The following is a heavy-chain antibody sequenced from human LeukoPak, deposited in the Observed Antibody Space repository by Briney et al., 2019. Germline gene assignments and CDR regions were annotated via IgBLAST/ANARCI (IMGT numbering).Heavy chain of an antibody. J-gene: IGHJ4*02. Sequence: PSETLSLTCTVSGGSISSYYWSWIRQPPGKGLEFIGYIYYSGSSGSTNYNPSLKSRVTISVDTSKNQFSLKLTSVPAADTAVYYCARLSAYYYGSGNYYNPYYFDYWGQGALVTVSS. CDR1: GGSISSYY. CDR3: ARLSAYYYGSGNYYNPYYFDY. CDR2: IYYSGSSGST. D-gene: IGHD3-10*01. V-gene: IGHV4-59*08.